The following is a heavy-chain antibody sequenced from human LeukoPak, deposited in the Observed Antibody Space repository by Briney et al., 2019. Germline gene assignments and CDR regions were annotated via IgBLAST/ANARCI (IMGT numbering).Heavy chain of an antibody. Sequence: GGSLRLSCAASGFTFSSYAMSWVRQAPGKGLEWVSDISGSGGSTYYADSVKGRFTISRDNSKNTLYLQMNSLRAEDTAVYYSAVGSYLGRNFDYWGQGTLVTVSS. J-gene: IGHJ4*02. V-gene: IGHV3-23*01. D-gene: IGHD1-26*01. CDR1: GFTFSSYA. CDR2: ISGSGGST. CDR3: AVGSYLGRNFDY.